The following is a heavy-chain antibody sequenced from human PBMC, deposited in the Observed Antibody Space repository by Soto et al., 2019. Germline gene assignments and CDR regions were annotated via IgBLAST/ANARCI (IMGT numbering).Heavy chain of an antibody. V-gene: IGHV3-30-3*01. D-gene: IGHD3-3*01. CDR1: GFTFSSYA. Sequence: GGSLRLSCAASGFTFSSYAMHWVRQAPGKGLEWVAVISYDGSNKYYADSVKGRFTISRDNSKNTLYLQMNSLRAEDTAVYYCARDKNDFWSGYFPLGYWGQGTLVTVSS. J-gene: IGHJ4*02. CDR2: ISYDGSNK. CDR3: ARDKNDFWSGYFPLGY.